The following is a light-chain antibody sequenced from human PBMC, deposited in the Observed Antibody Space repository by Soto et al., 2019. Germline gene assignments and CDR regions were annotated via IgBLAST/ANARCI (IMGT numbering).Light chain of an antibody. V-gene: IGLV1-51*02. Sequence: QSVLTQPPSISAAPGQKVTISCSGSSSNIGNHLVSWYQQFPGTAPKLLIYENNKRPSGIPDRFPGSKSGTSATLGITGIQTGDEADYYCGTWDSSLSAYVFGTGTKVTVL. CDR1: SSNIGNHL. CDR2: ENN. CDR3: GTWDSSLSAYV. J-gene: IGLJ1*01.